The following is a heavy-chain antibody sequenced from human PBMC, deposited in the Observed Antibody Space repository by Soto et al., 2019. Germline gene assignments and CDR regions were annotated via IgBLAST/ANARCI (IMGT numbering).Heavy chain of an antibody. CDR1: GFAFYDYA. J-gene: IGHJ6*02. Sequence: PGGSLRLSCAASGFAFYDYAMHWGGQAPGKGLEWVSGISWNSGSIGYADSVKGRFTISRDNAKNSLYLQMNSLRAEDTALYYCAKDGPGRPHYGMDVWGQGTTVTVSS. V-gene: IGHV3-9*01. CDR3: AKDGPGRPHYGMDV. CDR2: ISWNSGSI.